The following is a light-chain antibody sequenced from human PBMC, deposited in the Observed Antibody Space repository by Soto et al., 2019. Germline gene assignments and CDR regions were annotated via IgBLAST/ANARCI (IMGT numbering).Light chain of an antibody. CDR2: GAA. CDR1: PSVSSN. Sequence: EIVMPQSPATLSVSPGERAPLSCRASPSVSSNLACYQQKPGQAPRLLIYGAATRATGIPARFSGSGSGTEFTLTISSLQYEDFAVYYCQQYNNWPRTVGQGTKVEIK. CDR3: QQYNNWPRT. V-gene: IGKV3-15*01. J-gene: IGKJ1*01.